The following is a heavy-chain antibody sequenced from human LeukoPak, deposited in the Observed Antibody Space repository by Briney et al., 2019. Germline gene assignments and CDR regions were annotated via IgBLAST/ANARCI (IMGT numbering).Heavy chain of an antibody. Sequence: GGSLRLSCAASGFTFSSYGMHWVRQAPGKGLEWVAVIWYDGSNTYYPASVKGRFTISRDNSKNTLYLQMNSLRAEDTAVYYCAKINWFDPWGQGTLVTVSS. CDR1: GFTFSSYG. CDR3: AKINWFDP. CDR2: IWYDGSNT. V-gene: IGHV3-33*06. J-gene: IGHJ5*02.